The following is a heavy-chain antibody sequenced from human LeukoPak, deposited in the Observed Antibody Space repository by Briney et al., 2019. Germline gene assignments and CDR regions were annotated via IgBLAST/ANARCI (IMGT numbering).Heavy chain of an antibody. J-gene: IGHJ4*02. V-gene: IGHV3-23*01. CDR1: GFTFSSYA. CDR2: ISGSGGST. CDR3: ARVIVVVPASYYFDY. D-gene: IGHD2-2*01. Sequence: GGSLRLSCAASGFTFSSYAMSWVRQAPGKGLDWAQVISGSGGSTYYADSVKGRFTISRDNSKNTLYLQMNSLRAEDTAVYYCARVIVVVPASYYFDYWGQGTLVTVSS.